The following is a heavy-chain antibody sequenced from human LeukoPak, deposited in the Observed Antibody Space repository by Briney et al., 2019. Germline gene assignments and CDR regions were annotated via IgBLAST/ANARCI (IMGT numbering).Heavy chain of an antibody. V-gene: IGHV6-1*01. CDR1: GDSVSSNSAA. CDR3: ARQSRIERYWYFDL. CDR2: TYYRSKWYN. D-gene: IGHD2-2*01. Sequence: SQTLSLTCAISGDSVSSNSAAWNWIRQSPSRGLEWLGRTYYRSKWYNDYAVSVKSRITINPDTSKNQFSLQLNSMTPEDTAVYYCARQSRIERYWYFDLWGRGTLVTVSS. J-gene: IGHJ2*01.